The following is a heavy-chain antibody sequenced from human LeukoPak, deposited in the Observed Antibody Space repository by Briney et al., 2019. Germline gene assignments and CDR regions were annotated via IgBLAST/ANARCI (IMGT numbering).Heavy chain of an antibody. D-gene: IGHD1-26*01. CDR3: ARDRVGATDYFDY. Sequence: GGSLRLSCAASGFTFSSYAMHWVRQAPGKGLEWMAVISYDGSNKYYADSVKGRFTISRDNSKNTLYLQMNSLRAEDTAVYYCARDRVGATDYFDYWGQGTLVTVSS. CDR1: GFTFSSYA. V-gene: IGHV3-30-3*01. J-gene: IGHJ4*02. CDR2: ISYDGSNK.